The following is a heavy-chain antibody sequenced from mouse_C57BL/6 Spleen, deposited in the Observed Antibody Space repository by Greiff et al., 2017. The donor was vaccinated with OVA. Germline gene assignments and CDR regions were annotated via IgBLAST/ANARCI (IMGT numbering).Heavy chain of an antibody. CDR2: INYDGSST. Sequence: EVQRVESEGGLVQPGSSMKLSCTASGFTFSDYYMAWVRQVPEKGLEWVANINYDGSSTYYLDSLKSRFIISRDNAKNILYLQMSSLKSEDTATYYWSRVVEDYNRNWYLDVWGTGTTITVSS. J-gene: IGHJ1*03. CDR1: GFTFSDYY. CDR3: SRVVEDYNRNWYLDV. D-gene: IGHD2-4*01. V-gene: IGHV5-16*01.